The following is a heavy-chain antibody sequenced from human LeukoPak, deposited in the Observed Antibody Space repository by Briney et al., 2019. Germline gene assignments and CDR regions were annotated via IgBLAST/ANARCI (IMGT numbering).Heavy chain of an antibody. D-gene: IGHD3-10*01. J-gene: IGHJ3*02. CDR1: GGSISSYY. Sequence: PSETLSLTCTVSGGSISSYYWSWIRQPPGKGLEWIGYIYYSGSTNYNPSLKSRVTISVDTSKNQFSLKLSSVTAADTALYYCAKDIGSSRQSIGDAFDIWGQGTMVTVSS. V-gene: IGHV4-59*01. CDR2: IYYSGST. CDR3: AKDIGSSRQSIGDAFDI.